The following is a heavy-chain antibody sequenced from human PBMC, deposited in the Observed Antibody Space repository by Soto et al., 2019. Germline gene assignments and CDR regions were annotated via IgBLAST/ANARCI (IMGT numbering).Heavy chain of an antibody. Sequence: QVQLVQSGAEVKKPGSSVKVSCKASGGTFSSYAISWVRQAPGQGLEWMGGIIPIFGTANYAQKFQGRVTITADESTSTAYMELSSLRSEHTAVYYCARGGAGRQWLTPLYYYGMDVWGQGTTVTVSS. J-gene: IGHJ6*02. D-gene: IGHD6-19*01. CDR3: ARGGAGRQWLTPLYYYGMDV. V-gene: IGHV1-69*12. CDR1: GGTFSSYA. CDR2: IIPIFGTA.